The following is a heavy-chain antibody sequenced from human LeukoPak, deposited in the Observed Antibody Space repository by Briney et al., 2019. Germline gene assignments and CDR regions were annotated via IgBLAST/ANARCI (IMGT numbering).Heavy chain of an antibody. V-gene: IGHV4-34*01. J-gene: IGHJ4*02. CDR2: INHSGST. CDR3: ARAFSYGYSPSDY. CDR1: GGSSSGYY. D-gene: IGHD5-18*01. Sequence: SETLSLTCAVYGGSSSGYYWSWIRQPPGKGLEWIGEINHSGSTNYNPSLKSRVTISVDTSKNQFSLKLSSVTAADTAVYYCARAFSYGYSPSDYWGQGTLVTVSS.